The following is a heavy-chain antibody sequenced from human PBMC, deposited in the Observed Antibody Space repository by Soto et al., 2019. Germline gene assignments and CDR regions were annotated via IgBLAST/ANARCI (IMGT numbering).Heavy chain of an antibody. CDR3: AREVCSSTSCYGFDY. J-gene: IGHJ4*02. CDR2: INHSGST. V-gene: IGHV4-34*01. D-gene: IGHD2-2*01. CDR1: GGSFSGYY. Sequence: SETLSLTCAVYGGSFSGYYWSWIRQPPGKGLEWIGEINHSGSTNYNPSLKSRVTISVDTSKNQFSLKLSSVTAADTAVYYCAREVCSSTSCYGFDYWGQGTLVTVSS.